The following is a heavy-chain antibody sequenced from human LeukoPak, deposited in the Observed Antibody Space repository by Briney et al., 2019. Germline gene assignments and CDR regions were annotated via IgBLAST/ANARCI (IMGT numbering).Heavy chain of an antibody. J-gene: IGHJ4*02. V-gene: IGHV3-53*01. CDR1: GFTVSNTY. CDR3: ARDNYDSSGFT. Sequence: GGSLRLSCAASGFTVSNTYMSWVRQAPGKGLEWVSIIYSGGGTRYADSVKGRFAISRDNSRNTLYLQMSSLRAEDTALYYCARDNYDSSGFTWGQGTLVTVSS. D-gene: IGHD3-22*01. CDR2: IYSGGGT.